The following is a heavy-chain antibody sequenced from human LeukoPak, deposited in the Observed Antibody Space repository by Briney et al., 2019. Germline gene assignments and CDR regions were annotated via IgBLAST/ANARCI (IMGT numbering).Heavy chain of an antibody. D-gene: IGHD6-13*01. CDR3: AVCGFSSGWYNYYYYCMDV. Sequence: PGGSLRLSCAASGFTISSYDMHWVRQATGKGLEWVSAIGTAGDTYYPGSVKGRFTISRENAKNSLYLQMNSLRAGDTAVYYCAVCGFSSGWYNYYYYCMDVWGQGTTVTVSS. CDR1: GFTISSYD. V-gene: IGHV3-13*04. CDR2: IGTAGDT. J-gene: IGHJ6*02.